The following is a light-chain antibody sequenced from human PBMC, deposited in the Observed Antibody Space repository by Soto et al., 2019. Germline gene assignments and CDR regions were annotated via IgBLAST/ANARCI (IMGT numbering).Light chain of an antibody. CDR1: QSISIT. CDR3: PQYNNWPRT. J-gene: IGKJ4*01. CDR2: GAS. Sequence: EIVMTQSPATLSVSPGERATLSCRASQSISITLAWYQQKPGQAPRLLIYGASTRATDIPARFSGSGSGTELPLTFSGLQSAEFAVYYCPQYNNWPRTFGGGTKVEI. V-gene: IGKV3-15*01.